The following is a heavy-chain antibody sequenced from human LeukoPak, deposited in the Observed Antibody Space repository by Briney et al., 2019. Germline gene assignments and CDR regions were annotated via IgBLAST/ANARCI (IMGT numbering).Heavy chain of an antibody. J-gene: IGHJ6*03. CDR2: ISVYNGNT. D-gene: IGHD5-12*01. V-gene: IGHV1-18*01. CDR1: GYTFTSYG. CDR3: ARGSGYDPSNYYYYMDV. Sequence: ASVKVSCKASGYTFTSYGITWVRQAPGQGLEWMGWISVYNGNTNYVQKLQGRVTMTTDTSTSTAYMELRSLRSDDTAVYYCARGSGYDPSNYYYYMDVGGKGTTVTVSS.